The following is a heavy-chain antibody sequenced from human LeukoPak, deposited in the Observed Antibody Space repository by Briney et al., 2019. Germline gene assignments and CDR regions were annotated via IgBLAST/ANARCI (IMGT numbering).Heavy chain of an antibody. V-gene: IGHV1-69*05. CDR2: IIPIFGTA. CDR3: ARAKGIREYMDV. CDR1: GGTFSSYA. D-gene: IGHD3-10*01. Sequence: GASVKVSCKASGGTFSSYAISWVRQAPGQGLEWMGGIIPIFGTANYAQKFQSRVTITTDESTGTAYMELSSLRSEDTAVYYCARAKGIREYMDVWGKGTTVTVSS. J-gene: IGHJ6*03.